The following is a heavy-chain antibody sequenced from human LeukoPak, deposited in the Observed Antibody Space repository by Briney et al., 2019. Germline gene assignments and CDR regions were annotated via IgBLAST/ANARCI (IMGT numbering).Heavy chain of an antibody. J-gene: IGHJ3*02. CDR2: INPNSGGT. Sequence: ASVKVSCKASGYTFTGYYMHWVRQAPGQGLEWMGWINPNSGGTNYAQKFQGRVTMTRDTSISTAYMELSRLRSDDTAVYYCVRDYELLGARYAFDIWGQGTMVTVSS. D-gene: IGHD6-19*01. CDR1: GYTFTGYY. V-gene: IGHV1-2*02. CDR3: VRDYELLGARYAFDI.